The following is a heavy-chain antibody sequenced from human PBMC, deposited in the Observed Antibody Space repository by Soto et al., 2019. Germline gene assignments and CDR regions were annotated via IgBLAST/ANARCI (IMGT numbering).Heavy chain of an antibody. D-gene: IGHD3-22*01. V-gene: IGHV3-30-3*01. J-gene: IGHJ4*02. CDR2: ISYDGSNK. CDR3: ARVSRRLHYYDSTYDY. Sequence: GGSLRLSCAASGFTFSSYAMHWGRQAPGKGLEWVAVISYDGSNKYYADSVKGRFTISRDNSKNTLYLQMNSLRAEDTAVYYCARVSRRLHYYDSTYDYWGQGTLVTVSS. CDR1: GFTFSSYA.